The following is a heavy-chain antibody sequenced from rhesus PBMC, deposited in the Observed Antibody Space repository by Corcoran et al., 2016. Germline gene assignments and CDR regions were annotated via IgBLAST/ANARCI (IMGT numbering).Heavy chain of an antibody. D-gene: IGHD4-29*01. CDR2: ISCSSGST. CDR3: ARPPYGSSYTDY. V-gene: IGHV4-99*01. Sequence: QVQLQESGPGLVKPSETLSLTCAVSGYSISSGYYWGWIRQPPGKGLEYIGYISCSSGSTYYNPSLKSRVTISKDPSKNQFSLKLSSVTAADTAVYYCARPPYGSSYTDYWGQGVLVTVSS. J-gene: IGHJ4*01. CDR1: GYSISSGYY.